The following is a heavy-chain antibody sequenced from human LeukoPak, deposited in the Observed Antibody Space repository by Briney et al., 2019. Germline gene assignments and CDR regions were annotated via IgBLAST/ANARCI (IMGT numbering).Heavy chain of an antibody. CDR3: ARXTDPRYNYFXP. Sequence: PSETLSLTCTVSGGSISSYYWSWIRQPAGKGLEWIGRIYASGSINYNPSLKSRGTMPVDTCKNQLSLKLTSVTGADTAVYYGARXTDPRYNYFXPWGQGTXVTVS. V-gene: IGHV4-4*07. J-gene: IGHJ5*02. CDR2: IYASGSI. CDR1: GGSISSYY. D-gene: IGHD2-21*02.